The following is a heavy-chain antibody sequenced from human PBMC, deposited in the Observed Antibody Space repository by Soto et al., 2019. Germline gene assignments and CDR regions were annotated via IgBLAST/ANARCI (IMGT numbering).Heavy chain of an antibody. CDR3: ATQEVGGTYVYTFDP. V-gene: IGHV4-39*01. D-gene: IGHD1-26*01. J-gene: IGHJ5*02. CDR2: IYYSGST. Sequence: SETLSLTCTVSGGSITSSSYYWGWIRQPPGKGLDWIGSIYYSGSTYYNPSLKSRVTISVDTSKDQFSLKLSSVTAADTAVYYCATQEVGGTYVYTFDPWGQRTLVTVSS. CDR1: GGSITSSSYY.